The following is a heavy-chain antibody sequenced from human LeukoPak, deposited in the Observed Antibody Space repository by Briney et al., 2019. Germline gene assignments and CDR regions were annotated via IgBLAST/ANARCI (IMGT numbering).Heavy chain of an antibody. CDR1: GFPFSSYG. D-gene: IGHD4-11*01. CDR2: IWSVGGAE. J-gene: IGHJ3*02. V-gene: IGHV3-33*01. Sequence: GGSLRLSCVASGFPFSSYGMHWVRQAPGKGLEWVAVIWSVGGAEYYADSVKGRFTISRDNSKNMLFLQMNSLRAEDTAVYYCARGPGDYDASDIWGQGTMVTVSS. CDR3: ARGPGDYDASDI.